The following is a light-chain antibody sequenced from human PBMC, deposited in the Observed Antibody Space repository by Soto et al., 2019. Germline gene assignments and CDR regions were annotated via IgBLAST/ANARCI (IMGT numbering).Light chain of an antibody. CDR1: QSVDSY. V-gene: IGKV3-11*01. CDR3: QHRGKWPRT. CDR2: GAS. Sequence: EIVLTQSPATLSLSPGERATLSCRASQSVDSYLAWYQQKPGQAPRLLIYGASNRATGIPARFSASGSGTDFSLTISSLESEDFAVYYCQHRGKWPRTFGQGTKLEIK. J-gene: IGKJ2*01.